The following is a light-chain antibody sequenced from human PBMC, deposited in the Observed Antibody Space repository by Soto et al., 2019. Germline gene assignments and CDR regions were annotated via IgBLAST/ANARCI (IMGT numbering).Light chain of an antibody. CDR3: QQLHDYPLT. J-gene: IGKJ4*01. Sequence: IQLTQSTSHLSASVDERGTITCRASQGVGSYLAWYQQKPGKAPNLLIYTASTLQSGVPSRFSGSGSGTDFTLTIISLQPEDFATYFCQQLHDYPLTFGGGTKVDIK. CDR2: TAS. V-gene: IGKV1-9*01. CDR1: QGVGSY.